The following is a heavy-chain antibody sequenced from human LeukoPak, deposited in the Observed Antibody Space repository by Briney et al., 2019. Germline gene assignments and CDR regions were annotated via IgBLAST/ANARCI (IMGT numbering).Heavy chain of an antibody. CDR3: ARDAGYSSGIDY. D-gene: IGHD6-19*01. Sequence: PSQTLSLTCTVSGGSISSGDYYWSWIRQPPGKGLEWIGYIYYSGSTNYNPSLKSRVTISVDTSKNQFSLKLSSVTAADTAVYYCARDAGYSSGIDYWGQGTLVTVSS. CDR1: GGSISSGDYY. CDR2: IYYSGST. V-gene: IGHV4-30-4*01. J-gene: IGHJ4*02.